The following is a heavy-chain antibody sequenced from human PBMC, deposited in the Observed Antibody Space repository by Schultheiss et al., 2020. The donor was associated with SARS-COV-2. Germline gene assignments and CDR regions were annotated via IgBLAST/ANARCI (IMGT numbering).Heavy chain of an antibody. CDR3: ARSPYSSSWLDV. CDR1: GGSISTYY. V-gene: IGHV4-59*01. CDR2: IYYSGST. J-gene: IGHJ6*02. Sequence: SQTLSLTCPVSGGSISTYYWGWIRQPPGKGLEWIGYIYYSGSTYCNPSLKSRVTISVDRSKNQFSLKLSSVTAADTAVYYCARSPYSSSWLDVWGQGTTVTVSS. D-gene: IGHD6-13*01.